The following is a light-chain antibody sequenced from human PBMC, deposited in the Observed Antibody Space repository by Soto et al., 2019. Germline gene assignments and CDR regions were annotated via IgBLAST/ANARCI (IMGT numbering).Light chain of an antibody. CDR1: QSVRSN. V-gene: IGKV3-20*01. CDR2: DAS. J-gene: IGKJ1*01. CDR3: QHYGSSTA. Sequence: EIVMTQSPATLSVSPGESATLSCRASQSVRSNLAWYRQIPGQPPSLLIYDASTRAPGIPDRFSGSGSGTDFTLTIGRLEPEDFAVYYCQHYGSSTAFGQGTKVDIK.